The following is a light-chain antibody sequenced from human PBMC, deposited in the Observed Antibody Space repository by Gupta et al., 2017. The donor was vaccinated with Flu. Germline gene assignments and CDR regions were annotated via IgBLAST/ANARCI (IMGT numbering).Light chain of an antibody. CDR2: STN. V-gene: IGLV8-61*01. J-gene: IGLJ2*01. CDR1: SGSVSTYFY. Sequence: QTVVTQEPSLSVSPGGTVTLTCALHSGSVSTYFYPSWYQQAPGQPPRTLIYSTNSRAAGVPDRFYGSILGNKAALTITGAQTEDEGLYFCMLYKNTTFVFGGGTRLTVL. CDR3: MLYKNTTFV.